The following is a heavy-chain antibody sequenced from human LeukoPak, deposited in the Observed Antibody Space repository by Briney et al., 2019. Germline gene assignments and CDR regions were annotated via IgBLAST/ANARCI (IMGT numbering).Heavy chain of an antibody. V-gene: IGHV4-59*12. CDR1: GGSISSYY. CDR2: IYYSGST. Sequence: SETLSLACTVSGGSISSYYWSWIRQPPGKGLEWIGYIYYSGSTNYNPSLKSRVTISVDTSKNQFSLKLSSVTAADTAVYYCARGRGADYWGQGTLVTVSS. D-gene: IGHD4/OR15-4a*01. J-gene: IGHJ4*02. CDR3: ARGRGADY.